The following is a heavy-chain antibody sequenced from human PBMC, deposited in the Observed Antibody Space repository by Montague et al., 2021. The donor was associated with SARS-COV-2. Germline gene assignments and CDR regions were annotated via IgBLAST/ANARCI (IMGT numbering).Heavy chain of an antibody. V-gene: IGHV4-4*02. D-gene: IGHD1/OR15-1a*01. CDR1: GDSISRSNW. J-gene: IGHJ4*02. CDR3: ARKTIYFDY. CDR2: IYHSGST. Sequence: SETLSLTCTVSGDSISRSNWWTWVRQPPGKGLEWFGEIYHSGSTNYNPSLKSRVTISVDRSKSQLSLNLRAVTAADTAVNYCARKTIYFDYWGQGTLVTVSS.